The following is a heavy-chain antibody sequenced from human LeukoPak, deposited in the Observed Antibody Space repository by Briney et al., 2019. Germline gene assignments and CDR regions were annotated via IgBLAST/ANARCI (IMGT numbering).Heavy chain of an antibody. J-gene: IGHJ6*04. V-gene: IGHV5-51*01. CDR3: ARLSRAVLTYGMDV. CDR2: IYPGDSDT. CDR1: GYRFTSYW. D-gene: IGHD6-19*01. Sequence: GESLKISCKGSGYRFTSYWIAWVRQMPGKGLGWMGIIYPGDSDTRYSPSFQGQVTISADKSISAAYLQWSSLKASDTAMYYCARLSRAVLTYGMDVWGKGTTVTVSS.